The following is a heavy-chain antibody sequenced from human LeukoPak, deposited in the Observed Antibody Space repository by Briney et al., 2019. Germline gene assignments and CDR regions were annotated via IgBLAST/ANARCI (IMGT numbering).Heavy chain of an antibody. D-gene: IGHD2-15*01. J-gene: IGHJ4*02. CDR2: IIPIFGTA. V-gene: IGHV1-69*05. CDR3: ARETVVKTVVAATGGEFDY. CDR1: GGTFSSYA. Sequence: ASVKVSCKASGGTFSSYAISWVRQAPGQGLEWMGGIIPIFGTANYAQKFQGRVTITTDESTSTAYMELSSLRSEDTAVYYCARETVVKTVVAATGGEFDYWGQGTLVTVSS.